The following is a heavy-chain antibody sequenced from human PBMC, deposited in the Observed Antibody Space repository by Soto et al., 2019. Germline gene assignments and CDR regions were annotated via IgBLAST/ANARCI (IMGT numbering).Heavy chain of an antibody. CDR3: AKVQEFCGFNCYIVDS. D-gene: IGHD2-21*02. J-gene: IGHJ4*02. CDR2: ISSSGGRT. CDR1: GFTFSNSA. Sequence: GGSLRLSCVASGFTFSNSAMSWVRHVPGKGLEWAAGISSSGGRTNYADSVKGRFTISGDNSKDTLYLQMNSLRAEDTALYYCAKVQEFCGFNCYIVDSWGQGVLVTVSS. V-gene: IGHV3-23*01.